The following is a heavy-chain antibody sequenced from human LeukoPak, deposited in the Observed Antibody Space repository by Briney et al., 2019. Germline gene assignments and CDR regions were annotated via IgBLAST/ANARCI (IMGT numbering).Heavy chain of an antibody. V-gene: IGHV1-2*02. Sequence: ASVKVSCKAPGYTFTGYYMHWVRQAPGQGLEWMGWINPNSGGTNYAQKFQGRVTMTRDTSISTAYMELSRLRSDDTAVYYCARVTYYDSSGTNWFDPWGQGTLVTVSS. CDR1: GYTFTGYY. CDR3: ARVTYYDSSGTNWFDP. D-gene: IGHD3-22*01. J-gene: IGHJ5*02. CDR2: INPNSGGT.